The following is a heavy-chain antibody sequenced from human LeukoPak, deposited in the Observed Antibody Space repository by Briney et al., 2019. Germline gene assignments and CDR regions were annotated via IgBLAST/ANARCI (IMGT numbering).Heavy chain of an antibody. Sequence: SETLSLTCTVSGGSISSYYWSWIRQPPGKGLEWIGYIYYSGSTNYNPSLKSRVTISVDTSKNQFSLKLSSVTAADTAVYYCARVGPPFYYFDYWGQGTLVTVSS. D-gene: IGHD2/OR15-2a*01. CDR2: IYYSGST. CDR3: ARVGPPFYYFDY. CDR1: GGSISSYY. J-gene: IGHJ4*02. V-gene: IGHV4-59*01.